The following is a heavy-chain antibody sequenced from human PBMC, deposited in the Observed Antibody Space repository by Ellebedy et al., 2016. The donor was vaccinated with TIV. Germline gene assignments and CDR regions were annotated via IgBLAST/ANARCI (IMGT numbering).Heavy chain of an antibody. J-gene: IGHJ5*01. CDR1: GFAFSNFG. Sequence: GESLKISCAASGFAFSNFGMHWVRQAPGRGPEWVAVISFDGSDKFYGDSVKGRFTISRDMSKNTLYLQMKSLRVEDAAVYYCARGRGSGYEFEIDSWGQGTLVTVSS. CDR3: ARGRGSGYEFEIDS. D-gene: IGHD5-12*01. V-gene: IGHV3-30*03. CDR2: ISFDGSDK.